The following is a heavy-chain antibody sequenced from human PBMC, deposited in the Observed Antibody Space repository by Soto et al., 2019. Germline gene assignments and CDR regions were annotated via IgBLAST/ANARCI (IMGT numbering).Heavy chain of an antibody. V-gene: IGHV4-31*03. CDR3: ARDSDGVVTGRGAFAV. Sequence: QVRLQESVQGLVRPSQTLSLICTVSGTSIRHDNLYWSFLRQRPGTGLEWLGYISYGGITFYNPSLESRLFMSVDPSNNKFSLNLKSVTAADTAMYYCARDSDGVVTGRGAFAVWGPGTLVTVSS. J-gene: IGHJ3*01. CDR2: ISYGGIT. CDR1: GTSIRHDNLY. D-gene: IGHD3-9*01.